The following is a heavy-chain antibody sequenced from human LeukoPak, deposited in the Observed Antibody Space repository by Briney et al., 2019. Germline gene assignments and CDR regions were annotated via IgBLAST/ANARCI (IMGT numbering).Heavy chain of an antibody. CDR2: ISSSSSYI. D-gene: IGHD1-26*01. J-gene: IGHJ5*02. Sequence: GGSLRLSCAASGFTFSSYSMNWVRQAPGKGLEWVSSISSSSSYIYYADSVKGRFTISRDNVKNSLYLQVNSLRAEDTAVYYCARRRLGRGSYRDNWFDPWGQGTLVTVSS. CDR3: ARRRLGRGSYRDNWFDP. V-gene: IGHV3-21*01. CDR1: GFTFSSYS.